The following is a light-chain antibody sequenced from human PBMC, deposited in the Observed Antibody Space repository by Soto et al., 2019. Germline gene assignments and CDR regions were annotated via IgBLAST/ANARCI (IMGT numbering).Light chain of an antibody. CDR3: QQYYDTLYT. J-gene: IGKJ2*01. Sequence: DIVMTQSPDSLAVSLGERATINCKSSQSVLYSPNNKNYLAWYQQRPGQPPKLLIYWASTRESGVPDRFSGSGSGTDFTLTISSPQAEDVAVYYCQQYYDTLYTFGQGTKLEIK. V-gene: IGKV4-1*01. CDR1: QSVLYSPNNKNY. CDR2: WAS.